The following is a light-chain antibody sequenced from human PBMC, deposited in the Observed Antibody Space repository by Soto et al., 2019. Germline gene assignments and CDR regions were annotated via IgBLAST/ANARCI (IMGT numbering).Light chain of an antibody. J-gene: IGKJ4*01. Sequence: EIVMTQSPATLSVSPGERATLSCRASQSVSSNLAWYQQKPGQAPRLLIYGASTRATGIPARFSGSGSGTEFTLTISRLEPEDFAVYYCQQYRSSPPLTFGGGTKVDIK. V-gene: IGKV3-15*01. CDR1: QSVSSN. CDR2: GAS. CDR3: QQYRSSPPLT.